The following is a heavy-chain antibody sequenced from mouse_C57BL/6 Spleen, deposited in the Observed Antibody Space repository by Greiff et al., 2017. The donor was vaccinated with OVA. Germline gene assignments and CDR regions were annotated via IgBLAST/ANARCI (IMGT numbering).Heavy chain of an antibody. CDR3: ARDEGYDYDRGYYYAMDY. D-gene: IGHD2-4*01. Sequence: EVQLQESGPGLVKPSQSLSLTCSVTGYSITSGYYWNWIRQFPGNKLEWMGYISYDGSNNYNPSLKNRISITRDTSKNQFFLKLNSLTTEDTATYYCARDEGYDYDRGYYYAMDYWGQGTSVTVSS. CDR1: GYSITSGYY. J-gene: IGHJ4*01. V-gene: IGHV3-6*01. CDR2: ISYDGSN.